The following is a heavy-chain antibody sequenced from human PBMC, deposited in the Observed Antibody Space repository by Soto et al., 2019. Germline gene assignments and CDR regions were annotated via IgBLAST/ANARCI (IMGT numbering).Heavy chain of an antibody. CDR1: GFPFNNAW. J-gene: IGHJ4*01. D-gene: IGHD1-26*01. Sequence: GGSLRLSYAASGFPFNNAWINWVRQVPGKGLEWVGRVKSKADGGSGDYAAPVKGRFVVSRDDSKDIVYLQMNSLKIEDTGVYYCTTDSRTTLPEIRFDYWGHGTQVTSPQ. CDR2: VKSKADGGSG. V-gene: IGHV3-15*07. CDR3: TTDSRTTLPEIRFDY.